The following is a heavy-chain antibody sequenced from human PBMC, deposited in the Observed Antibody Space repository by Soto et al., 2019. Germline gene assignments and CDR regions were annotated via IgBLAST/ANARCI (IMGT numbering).Heavy chain of an antibody. Sequence: GESLKISCKGSGYSFTSYWIGWVRQMPGKGLEWMGIIYPGDSDTRYSPSFQGQVTISADKSISTAYLLWSSLKASDTAMYYCARQLDSSGYYWAIWGQGTMVTVSS. D-gene: IGHD3-22*01. J-gene: IGHJ3*02. V-gene: IGHV5-51*01. CDR2: IYPGDSDT. CDR3: ARQLDSSGYYWAI. CDR1: GYSFTSYW.